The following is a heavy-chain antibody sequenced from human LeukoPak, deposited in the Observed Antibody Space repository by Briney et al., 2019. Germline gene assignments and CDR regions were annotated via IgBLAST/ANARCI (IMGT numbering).Heavy chain of an antibody. CDR2: ISDGAGRT. D-gene: IGHD1-26*01. CDR1: GFTFSTYA. J-gene: IGHJ6*02. CDR3: AKYRTSPPYGLDV. Sequence: GGSLRLSCAASGFTFSTYAMNWVRQAPGKGLEWVSGISDGAGRTWYADSVKGRFTISRDNSKNTLYLQMNSLRVEDTATYCCAKYRTSPPYGLDVWGQGTTVTVSS. V-gene: IGHV3-23*01.